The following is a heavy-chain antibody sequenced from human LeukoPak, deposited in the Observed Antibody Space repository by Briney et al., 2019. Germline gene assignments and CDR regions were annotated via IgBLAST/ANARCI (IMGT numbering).Heavy chain of an antibody. V-gene: IGHV4-39*06. Sequence: SETLSLTCTVSDGSISGTPYFWGWFRQPPGKGSEWIGNIHYSGTVYYNPSLRSRATISVDTSKNQFPLRLSSMTAADTAVYFCARVTKYDNSRDNSYMDVWGKGTTVTVSS. CDR2: IHYSGTV. CDR3: ARVTKYDNSRDNSYMDV. D-gene: IGHD4-17*01. CDR1: DGSISGTPYF. J-gene: IGHJ6*03.